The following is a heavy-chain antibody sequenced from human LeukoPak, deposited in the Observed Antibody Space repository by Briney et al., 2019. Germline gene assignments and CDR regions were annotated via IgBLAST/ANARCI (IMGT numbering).Heavy chain of an antibody. CDR2: ISGNGGST. D-gene: IGHD4-23*01. Sequence: GGSLRLSCAASGFTFSTYVMSWVRQAPGKGLEWVSAISGNGGSTNYAEFVTGRFTISRDNSKNTLYLQMNGLRAEDTAVYYCAKDDGGNLPTAFYIWGQGTTVTVST. V-gene: IGHV3-23*01. CDR1: GFTFSTYV. J-gene: IGHJ3*02. CDR3: AKDDGGNLPTAFYI.